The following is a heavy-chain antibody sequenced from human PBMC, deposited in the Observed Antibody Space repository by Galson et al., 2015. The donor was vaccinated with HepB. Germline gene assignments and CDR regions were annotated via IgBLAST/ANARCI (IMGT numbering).Heavy chain of an antibody. CDR3: ARDAETQSRDDGYDISGMDV. V-gene: IGHV3-48*01. Sequence: SLRLSCAASGFTFSSYSMNWVRQAPGKGLEWVSYISSSSSTIYYADSVKGRFTISRDNAKNSLYLQMNSLRAEDTAVYYCARDAETQSRDDGYDISGMDVWGQGTTVTVSS. J-gene: IGHJ6*02. CDR2: ISSSSSTI. D-gene: IGHD5-12*01. CDR1: GFTFSSYS.